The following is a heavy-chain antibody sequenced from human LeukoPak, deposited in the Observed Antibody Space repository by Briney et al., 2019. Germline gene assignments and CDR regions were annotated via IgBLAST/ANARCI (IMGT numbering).Heavy chain of an antibody. CDR2: IDTSTGKP. CDR3: ARDNYGAEEGIGSSLVWLDP. J-gene: IGHJ5*02. V-gene: IGHV7-4-1*02. Sequence: GAPVKVSCKASGSTFTTYAINWVRQAPGQGLEWMGWIDTSTGKPTYAQGFTEQFVFSLDASVSTAYLQISSLKAEDTAVYYCARDNYGAEEGIGSSLVWLDPWGQGTRVTVSS. CDR1: GSTFTTYA. D-gene: IGHD4-11*01.